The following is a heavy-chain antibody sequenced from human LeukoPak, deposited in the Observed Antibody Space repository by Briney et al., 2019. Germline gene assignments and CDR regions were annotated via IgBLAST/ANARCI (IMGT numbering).Heavy chain of an antibody. CDR2: VSGSGSST. CDR1: GFTFSTYA. D-gene: IGHD4-17*01. CDR3: AKEYYGDYLSFDY. V-gene: IGHV3-23*01. J-gene: IGHJ4*02. Sequence: GGSLRLSCAASGFTFSTYAMSWVHQAPGKGLEWVSVVSGSGSSTYYADSVKGRFTISRDNSKSTLFLQMNSLRAEDTAIYYCAKEYYGDYLSFDYWGQGTLVTVSS.